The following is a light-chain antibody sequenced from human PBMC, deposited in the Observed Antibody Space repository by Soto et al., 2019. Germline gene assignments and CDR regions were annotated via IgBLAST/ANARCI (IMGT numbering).Light chain of an antibody. V-gene: IGKV3-20*01. CDR2: GAS. Sequence: EIVLAQSPGTLSLSPGERATLSCKASQSVSSSYLAWYRQKPGQAPRLLIHGASSRTTGIPDRFSGSGSRKDLPLTISRLESEDYAEYYDQQYDSESAFTVGPGTRPDI. CDR3: QQYDSESAFT. J-gene: IGKJ5*01. CDR1: QSVSSSY.